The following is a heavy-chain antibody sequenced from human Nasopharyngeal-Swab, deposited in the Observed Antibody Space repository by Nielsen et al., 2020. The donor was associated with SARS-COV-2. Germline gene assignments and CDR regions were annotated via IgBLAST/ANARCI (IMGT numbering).Heavy chain of an antibody. CDR1: GGTFSSYA. J-gene: IGHJ3*02. CDR2: IIPIFGTA. D-gene: IGHD3-22*01. CDR3: ASGGRGYYDSSSYYNAFDI. V-gene: IGHV1-69*13. Sequence: SVKVSCKASGGTFSSYAISWVRQAPGQGLEWMGGIIPIFGTANYAQKFQGRVTITADESTSTAYMELSSLRSEDTAVYYCASGGRGYYDSSSYYNAFDIWGQGTMVTVSS.